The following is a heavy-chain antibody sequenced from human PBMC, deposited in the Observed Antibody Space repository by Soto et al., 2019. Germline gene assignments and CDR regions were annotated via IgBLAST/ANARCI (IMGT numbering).Heavy chain of an antibody. CDR1: GGSISGYY. J-gene: IGHJ4*02. CDR2: INHSGST. CDR3: ARGRRDYIWGSYRYFDY. D-gene: IGHD3-16*02. V-gene: IGHV4-34*01. Sequence: PSETLSLTCTVSGGSISGYYWSWIRQPPGKGLEWIGEINHSGSTNYNPSLKSRVTISVDTSKNQFSLKLSSVTAADTAVYYCARGRRDYIWGSYRYFDYWGQGTLVTVSS.